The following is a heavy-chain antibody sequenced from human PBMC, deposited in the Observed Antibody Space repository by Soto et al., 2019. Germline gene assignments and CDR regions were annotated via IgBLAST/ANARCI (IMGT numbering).Heavy chain of an antibody. J-gene: IGHJ6*02. V-gene: IGHV1-18*01. CDR2: ISAYNGNT. CDR1: GYTFTSYG. Sequence: QVQLLQSGAEVKKPGASVKVSCKASGYTFTSYGISWVRQAPGQGLEWMGWISAYNGNTNYAQKLQGRVTMTTDTSSSTAYLELRRVRSDATAVYCCARDRGANGMAACGQGTTVTFSS. CDR3: ARDRGANGMAA.